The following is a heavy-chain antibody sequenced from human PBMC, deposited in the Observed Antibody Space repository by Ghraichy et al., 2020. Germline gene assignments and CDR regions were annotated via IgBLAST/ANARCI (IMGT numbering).Heavy chain of an antibody. J-gene: IGHJ6*02. CDR1: GYRFTTYY. CDR2: INPSSGGT. V-gene: IGHV1-46*01. CDR3: ARNKIIDGHGFDV. D-gene: IGHD3-16*02. Sequence: ASVKVSCKASGYRFTTYYIHWVRQAPGQGLEWMGIINPSSGGTNYAQKLRGRITMTRDTSTSTVYMELGSLRSEDAAVYYCARNKIIDGHGFDVWGHGTTVTVSS.